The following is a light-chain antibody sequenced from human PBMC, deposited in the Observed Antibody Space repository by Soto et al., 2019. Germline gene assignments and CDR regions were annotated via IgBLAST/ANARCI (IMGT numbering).Light chain of an antibody. CDR2: DTS. CDR3: QQYNNWPWT. CDR1: QSVSSN. J-gene: IGKJ1*01. V-gene: IGKV3-15*01. Sequence: EIVMTQSPATLSVSPGERATLSCRASQSVSSNLAWYQQKPGQAPRLLIYDTSNRATGIPARFSGSGSGTEFTLTISSLQSEDFAVYYCQQYNNWPWTFGQGTKVDIK.